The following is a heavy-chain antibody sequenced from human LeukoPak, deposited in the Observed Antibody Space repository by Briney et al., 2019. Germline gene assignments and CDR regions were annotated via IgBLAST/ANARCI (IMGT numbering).Heavy chain of an antibody. V-gene: IGHV1-46*01. D-gene: IGHD6-19*01. J-gene: IGHJ4*02. Sequence: ASVKVSCKASGYTFTSYYMHWVRQAPGQGLEWMGIINPSGGSTSYAQKFQGRGTMTRDTSTSKVYMELSSLRSEDTAVYYCASSSGWLLQHFDYWGQGTLVTVSS. CDR1: GYTFTSYY. CDR2: INPSGGST. CDR3: ASSSGWLLQHFDY.